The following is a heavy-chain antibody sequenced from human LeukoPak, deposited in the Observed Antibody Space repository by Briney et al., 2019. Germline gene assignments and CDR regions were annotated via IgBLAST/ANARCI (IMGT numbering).Heavy chain of an antibody. D-gene: IGHD3-10*01. V-gene: IGHV3-23*01. CDR3: ARDGPGSPYYFDY. CDR1: GFTFNSYG. Sequence: GGSLRLSCAASGFTFNSYGMSWVRQAPGKGLEWVSSISGSGGSTYYADSVKGRFTISRDDSKNTLCLQMNSLRAEDTAVYYCARDGPGSPYYFDYWGQGTLVTVSS. CDR2: ISGSGGST. J-gene: IGHJ4*02.